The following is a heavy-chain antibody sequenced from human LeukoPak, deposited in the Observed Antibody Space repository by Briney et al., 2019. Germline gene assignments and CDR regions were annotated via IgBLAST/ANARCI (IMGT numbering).Heavy chain of an antibody. CDR3: ARGTRRATVTPFDY. CDR2: IYSGGST. D-gene: IGHD4-17*01. Sequence: QAGGSLRLSCAASGFTVSSNYMSWVRQAPGKGLEWVSVIYSGGSTYYADSVKGRFTIFRDNSKNTLYLQMNSLRAEDTAVYYCARGTRRATVTPFDYWGQGTLVTVSS. J-gene: IGHJ4*02. CDR1: GFTVSSNY. V-gene: IGHV3-66*02.